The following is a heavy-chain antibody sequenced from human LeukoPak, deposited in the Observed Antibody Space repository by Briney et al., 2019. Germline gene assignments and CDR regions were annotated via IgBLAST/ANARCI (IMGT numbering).Heavy chain of an antibody. CDR2: INTNTGNP. Sequence: GASVKVSCKASGYTFTSYAMNWVRQAPGQGLEWMGWINTNTGNPTYAQGFTGRFVFSLDTSVSTAYLQICSLKAEDTAVYYCARDRGSSWYKYYYYYHGMDVWGKGTTVTVSS. J-gene: IGHJ6*04. V-gene: IGHV7-4-1*01. D-gene: IGHD6-13*01. CDR3: ARDRGSSWYKYYYYYHGMDV. CDR1: GYTFTSYA.